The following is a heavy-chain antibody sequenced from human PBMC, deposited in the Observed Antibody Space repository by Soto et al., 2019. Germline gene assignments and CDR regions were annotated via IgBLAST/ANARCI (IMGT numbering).Heavy chain of an antibody. CDR3: ARFAKEENPKVAPWYAFDF. J-gene: IGHJ4*02. Sequence: EVQLLESGGGLVQPGGSLRLSCAASGFTFSNYDMSWVRQAPGKGLEWVSVISHSGSGTYYADSVKGRFTISRDNFKTKLFLPMNEMRAEDTALYYCARFAKEENPKVAPWYAFDFWGQGTLVTVSS. D-gene: IGHD6-13*01. CDR1: GFTFSNYD. CDR2: ISHSGSGT. V-gene: IGHV3-23*01.